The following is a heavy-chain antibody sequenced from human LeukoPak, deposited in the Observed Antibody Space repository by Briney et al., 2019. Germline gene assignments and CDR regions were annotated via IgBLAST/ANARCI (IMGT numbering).Heavy chain of an antibody. CDR1: GFTFSSYA. CDR2: ISSNGGST. D-gene: IGHD3-22*01. Sequence: GGSLRLSCAASGFTFSSYAMHWVRQAPGKGLEHVSAISSNGGSTYYANSVKGRFTISRDNSKNTLYLQMGSLRAEDMAVYYCARRGFYDSSGFDYWGQGTLVTVSS. J-gene: IGHJ4*02. V-gene: IGHV3-64*01. CDR3: ARRGFYDSSGFDY.